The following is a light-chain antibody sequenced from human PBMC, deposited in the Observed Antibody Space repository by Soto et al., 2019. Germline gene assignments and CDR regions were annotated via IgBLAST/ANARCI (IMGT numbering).Light chain of an antibody. J-gene: IGKJ1*01. Sequence: DIQMTQSPSSLSASVGDRVTITCRASQGITNYLAWYQQKPGKVPKLLIYAASTLQSGVPSRFSGSGSETDFTLTISSLQPEDVATYYCQKYNSAPWTFGQGTTVEIK. CDR3: QKYNSAPWT. CDR2: AAS. V-gene: IGKV1-27*01. CDR1: QGITNY.